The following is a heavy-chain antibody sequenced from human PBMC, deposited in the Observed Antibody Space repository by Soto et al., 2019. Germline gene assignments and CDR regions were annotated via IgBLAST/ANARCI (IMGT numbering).Heavy chain of an antibody. Sequence: QVQLVESGGGVVQPGRSLRLSCAASGFTFSSYAMHWVRQAPGKGLEWVAVISYDGSNKYYADSVKGRFTISRDNSKNTLYLQMNSLRAEDTAVYYCARGSGYDLPYYYDSSGYYTANYFDYWGQGTLVTVSS. V-gene: IGHV3-30-3*01. J-gene: IGHJ4*02. D-gene: IGHD3-22*01. CDR1: GFTFSSYA. CDR3: ARGSGYDLPYYYDSSGYYTANYFDY. CDR2: ISYDGSNK.